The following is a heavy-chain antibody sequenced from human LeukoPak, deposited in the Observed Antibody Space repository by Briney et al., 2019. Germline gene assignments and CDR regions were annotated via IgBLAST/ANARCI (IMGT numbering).Heavy chain of an antibody. CDR3: ARGSSWMKH. CDR1: GFTFDEYG. Sequence: TGGSLRLSCAGSGFTFDEYGMSWVRQVPGKGLEWVSGINWNGGARGYADSVKGRFTISRDNAKNSLYLQMNSLRDEDTALYYCARGSSWMKHWGQGTLVTVSS. CDR2: INWNGGAR. D-gene: IGHD6-13*01. J-gene: IGHJ4*02. V-gene: IGHV3-20*04.